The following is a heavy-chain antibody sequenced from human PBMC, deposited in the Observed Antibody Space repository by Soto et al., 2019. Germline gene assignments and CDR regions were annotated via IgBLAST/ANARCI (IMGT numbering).Heavy chain of an antibody. CDR2: INHSGST. V-gene: IGHV4-34*01. CDR1: GGSFSGYY. D-gene: IGHD2-8*02. Sequence: PSEPLSLTCAVYGGSFSGYYWTWIRQPPGTWLEWIGEINHSGSTNYNPSLKSRVTISVDTSKNQFSLKLTSVTAADTAVYYCARDKITGLFDYWGQGTLVTVS. J-gene: IGHJ4*02. CDR3: ARDKITGLFDY.